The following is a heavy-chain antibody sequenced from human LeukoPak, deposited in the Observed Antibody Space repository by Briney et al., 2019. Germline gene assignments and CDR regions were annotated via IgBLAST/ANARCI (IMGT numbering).Heavy chain of an antibody. J-gene: IGHJ4*02. V-gene: IGHV4-59*12. CDR3: AREGAAAGFDY. CDR2: IYPTGST. CDR1: GGSISSYY. D-gene: IGHD6-13*01. Sequence: PSETLSLTCTVSGGSISSYYWSWIRQPPGKGLEFIGYIYPTGSTNYNPSLKSRVTLSLDTSENQFSLKLSSVTAADTAVYYCAREGAAAGFDYWGQGTLVTVSS.